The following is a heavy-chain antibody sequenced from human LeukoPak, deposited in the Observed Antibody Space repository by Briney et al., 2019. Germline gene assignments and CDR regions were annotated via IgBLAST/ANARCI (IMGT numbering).Heavy chain of an antibody. CDR1: GYTLTELS. Sequence: DSVKVSCKVSGYTLTELSMHWVGQAPGKGLEWMGGFDPEDGETIYAQKFQGRVTMTEDTSTDTAYMELSSLRSEDTAVYYCATDRWSGSPPTGWGQGTLVTVST. CDR2: FDPEDGET. J-gene: IGHJ4*02. V-gene: IGHV1-24*01. D-gene: IGHD1-26*01. CDR3: ATDRWSGSPPTG.